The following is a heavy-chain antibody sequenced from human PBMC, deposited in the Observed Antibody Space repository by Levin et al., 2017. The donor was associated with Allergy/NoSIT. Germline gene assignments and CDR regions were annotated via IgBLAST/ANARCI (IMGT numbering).Heavy chain of an antibody. CDR3: ASGSPAGDSVAYSMPYFYY. Sequence: GESLKISCAASGFTVSSNFMSWVRQAPGKGPEWVSVIYDDRSTYYADSVKGRFTISRDNSKNTLYLQMTSLRAEDTAVYYCASGSPAGDSVAYSMPYFYYWGQGTLVSVSS. CDR2: IYDDRST. V-gene: IGHV3-53*01. CDR1: GFTVSSNF. D-gene: IGHD3-22*01. J-gene: IGHJ4*02.